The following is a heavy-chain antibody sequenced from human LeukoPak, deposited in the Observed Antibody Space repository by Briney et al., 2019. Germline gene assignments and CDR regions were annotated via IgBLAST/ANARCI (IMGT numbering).Heavy chain of an antibody. CDR2: IKEDGNGK. CDR1: GFTFSTYW. CDR3: ARDLFVRRYFDY. V-gene: IGHV3-7*01. D-gene: IGHD3-10*01. J-gene: IGHJ4*02. Sequence: GGSLRLSCAASGFTFSTYWMSWVRQAPGKGLEWLANIKEDGNGKNHVDSVKGRFTISSDNAKKSLYLQMNSLRAEDTAVYHCARDLFVRRYFDYWGQGTLVTVSS.